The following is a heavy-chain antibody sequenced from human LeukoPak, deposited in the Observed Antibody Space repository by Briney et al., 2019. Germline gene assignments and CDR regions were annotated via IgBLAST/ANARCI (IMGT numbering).Heavy chain of an antibody. Sequence: GGSLRLSCAASGFNFSIYSLNWVRQAPGKGLEWVAVISYDGSNKYYADSVKGRFTISRDNSKNTLYLQMNSLRAEDTAVYYCARDLPGIAAAGIRGVFDYWGQGTLVTVSS. CDR2: ISYDGSNK. CDR1: GFNFSIYS. CDR3: ARDLPGIAAAGIRGVFDY. V-gene: IGHV3-30-3*01. D-gene: IGHD6-13*01. J-gene: IGHJ4*02.